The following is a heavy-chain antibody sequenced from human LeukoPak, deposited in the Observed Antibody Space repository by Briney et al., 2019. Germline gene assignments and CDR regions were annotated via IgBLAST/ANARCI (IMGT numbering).Heavy chain of an antibody. CDR1: GYTFTGYY. Sequence: VASVKVSCKASGYTFTGYYMHWVRQAPGQGLEWMGWINPNSGGTNYAQKFQGRVTMTRDTSINTDYMELSSLISDDTAVYYCARPGRPQQHDDGDYNWFDTWGQGTLVTVSS. V-gene: IGHV1-2*02. J-gene: IGHJ5*02. CDR2: INPNSGGT. CDR3: ARPGRPQQHDDGDYNWFDT. D-gene: IGHD4-17*01.